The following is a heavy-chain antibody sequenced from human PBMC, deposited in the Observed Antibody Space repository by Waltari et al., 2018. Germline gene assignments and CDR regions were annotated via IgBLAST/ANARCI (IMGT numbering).Heavy chain of an antibody. CDR1: GFSFRAYS. CDR3: ATGGWGFYLGY. CDR2: ISSNGAYT. Sequence: EVQLVESGGGLVKPGGSLRLSCAASGFSFRAYSMNWVRQAPGRGLEWFSSISSNGAYTHYADSVKGRFTISIDNAKNSLFLQMNSLRAEDTAMYYCATGGWGFYLGYWGQGTVVTVSS. D-gene: IGHD7-27*01. V-gene: IGHV3-21*02. J-gene: IGHJ4*02.